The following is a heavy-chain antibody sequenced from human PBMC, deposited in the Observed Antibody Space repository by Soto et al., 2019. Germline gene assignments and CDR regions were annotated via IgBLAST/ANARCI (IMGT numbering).Heavy chain of an antibody. V-gene: IGHV6-1*01. J-gene: IGHJ5*02. CDR1: GDSVSSNSAA. CDR2: TYYRSKWYN. CDR3: ARSATVTTAGGMTVDVENNWFDP. Sequence: SQTLSLTCAISGDSVSSNSAAWNWIRQSPSRGLEWLGRTYYRSKWYNDYAVSVKSRITINPDTSKNQFSLQLNSVTPEDTAVYYCARSATVTTAGGMTVDVENNWFDPWVQGTLVTISS. D-gene: IGHD4-17*01.